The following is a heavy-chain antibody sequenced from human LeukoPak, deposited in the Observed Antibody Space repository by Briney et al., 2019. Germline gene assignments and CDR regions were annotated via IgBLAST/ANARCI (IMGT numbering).Heavy chain of an antibody. Sequence: SETLSLTCTVSGAHISNYYWTWVRQSAAQGLEWIGRLHASESTIYNPSLKSRVTMSIDTSKDQMSLTLTSVTAADTAVYYCARHVCSSTNCYNYFDYWGQGSLVTVSS. CDR2: LHASEST. V-gene: IGHV4-4*07. CDR1: GAHISNYY. J-gene: IGHJ4*02. D-gene: IGHD2-2*02. CDR3: ARHVCSSTNCYNYFDY.